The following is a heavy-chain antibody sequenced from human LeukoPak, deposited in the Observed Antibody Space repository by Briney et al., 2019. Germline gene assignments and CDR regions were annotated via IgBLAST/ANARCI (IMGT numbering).Heavy chain of an antibody. Sequence: SETLSLTCAVYGVSFSGYYWSWIRQPPGKGLEWIGEINHSGSTNYNPSLKSRVTISVDTSKNQFSLKLSSVTAADTAVYYCATKYSSSGIDYWGQGTLVTVSS. CDR3: ATKYSSSGIDY. CDR1: GVSFSGYY. CDR2: INHSGST. V-gene: IGHV4-34*01. J-gene: IGHJ4*02. D-gene: IGHD6-6*01.